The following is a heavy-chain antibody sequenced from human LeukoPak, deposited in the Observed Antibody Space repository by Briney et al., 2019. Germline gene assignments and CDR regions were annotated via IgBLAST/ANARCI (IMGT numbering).Heavy chain of an antibody. V-gene: IGHV3-64*02. CDR3: ARWDCISIDCPGGAFDI. Sequence: PGGSLRLSRAASGFTFKNYAMHWVRQAPGKGLEYVSAISSNGGRTFYADSVKGRFTISRDNPTNRLYLQMDSLRVEDMAVYYCARWDCISIDCPGGAFDIWGQGTMVTVSS. J-gene: IGHJ3*02. D-gene: IGHD2-2*01. CDR1: GFTFKNYA. CDR2: ISSNGGRT.